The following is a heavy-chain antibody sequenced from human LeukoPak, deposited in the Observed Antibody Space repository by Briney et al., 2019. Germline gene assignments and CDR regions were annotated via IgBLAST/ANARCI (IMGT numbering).Heavy chain of an antibody. V-gene: IGHV3-7*01. D-gene: IGHD3-9*01. CDR3: ARDSYEYYDILTGYYNLYYFDY. CDR1: GFTFSSYW. J-gene: IGHJ4*02. CDR2: IKQDGSEK. Sequence: GGSLRLSCAASGFTFSSYWMSWVRQAPGKGLEWVAYIKQDGSEKYYVDSVKGRFTISRDNAKNSLYLQMNSLRAEDTAVYYCARDSYEYYDILTGYYNLYYFDYWGQGTLVTVSS.